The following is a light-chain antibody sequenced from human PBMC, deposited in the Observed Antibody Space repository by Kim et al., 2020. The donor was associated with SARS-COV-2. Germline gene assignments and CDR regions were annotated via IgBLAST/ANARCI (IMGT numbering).Light chain of an antibody. Sequence: LFLGEKAPLPRRARPRVSSYFAWYQQRPGQAPTLLIYDASPRAPAIPARFSGSGSGTDFTLTISSVGPEDFAVYYCQQRSSRPYTFGQGTKLEIK. CDR3: QQRSSRPYT. V-gene: IGKV3-11*01. J-gene: IGKJ2*01. CDR1: PRVSSY. CDR2: DAS.